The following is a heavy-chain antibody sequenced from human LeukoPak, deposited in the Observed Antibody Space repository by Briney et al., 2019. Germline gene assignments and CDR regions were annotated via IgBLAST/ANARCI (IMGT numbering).Heavy chain of an antibody. CDR3: ARGVVVVTAIVPDAFHI. CDR2: IYYSGST. CDR1: GGSISSYY. V-gene: IGHV4-59*01. D-gene: IGHD2-21*02. J-gene: IGHJ3*02. Sequence: SETLSLTCTVSGGSISSYYWSWIRQPPGKGLEWIGYIYYSGSTNYNPSLKSRVTISVDTSKNQFSLKLSSVTAADTAVYYCARGVVVVTAIVPDAFHIWGQGTMVTVSS.